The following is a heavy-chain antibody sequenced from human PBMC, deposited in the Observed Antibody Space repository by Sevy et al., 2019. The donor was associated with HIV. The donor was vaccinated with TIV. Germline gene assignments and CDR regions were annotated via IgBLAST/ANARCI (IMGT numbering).Heavy chain of an antibody. Sequence: GGSLRLSCAASGFTFDDYGMSWVRQAPGKGLEWVSGINWNGGSTGYADSVKGRFTISRDNAKNSLYLQMNSLRAEDTALYHCARVIEGAYSSSLYYYYYMDVWGKGTTVTVS. J-gene: IGHJ6*03. D-gene: IGHD6-6*01. CDR3: ARVIEGAYSSSLYYYYYMDV. V-gene: IGHV3-20*01. CDR1: GFTFDDYG. CDR2: INWNGGST.